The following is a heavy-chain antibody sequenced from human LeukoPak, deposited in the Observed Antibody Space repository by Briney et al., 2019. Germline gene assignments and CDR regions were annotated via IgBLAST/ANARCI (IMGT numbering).Heavy chain of an antibody. V-gene: IGHV1-2*02. CDR3: ARGGLTTVTTRPDCYYYLDV. J-gene: IGHJ6*03. D-gene: IGHD4-17*01. Sequence: ASVKVSCKAAGYTFTSYGVSWVRQAPGQGLEWIGWSNPNSGGTNYAQKFQGRVTTTRGTSISTSYMERSRLRADDTALYYCARGGLTTVTTRPDCYYYLDVWRKGTTVTVSS. CDR1: GYTFTSYG. CDR2: SNPNSGGT.